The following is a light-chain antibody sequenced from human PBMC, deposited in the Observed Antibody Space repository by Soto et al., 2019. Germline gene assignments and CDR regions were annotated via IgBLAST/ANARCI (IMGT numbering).Light chain of an antibody. CDR2: GAS. J-gene: IGKJ5*01. V-gene: IGKV3-11*01. CDR1: QSVSSY. Sequence: EIVLTQSPGTLSLSPGERATLSCRASQSVSSYLDWFQQKPGQAPRLLIYGASSRATGIPDRFSGSGSGTDFTLTISSLEPEDFAVYYCQQRSNWPPTFGQGTRLEIK. CDR3: QQRSNWPPT.